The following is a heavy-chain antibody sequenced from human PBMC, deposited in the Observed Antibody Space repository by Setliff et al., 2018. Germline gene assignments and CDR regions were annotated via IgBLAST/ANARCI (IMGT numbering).Heavy chain of an antibody. V-gene: IGHV4-39*07. CDR2: LYFGGST. J-gene: IGHJ4*02. CDR1: GASLNSADYY. Sequence: SETLSLTCVVSGASLNSADYYWDWIRQPPGKGLEWIGTLYFGGSTHYNPSLKSRVTISVDTSKNQFSLNLSSLTAADTAVYFCARSDWDSSGYYYFDYWGQGTLVTVSS. CDR3: ARSDWDSSGYYYFDY. D-gene: IGHD3-22*01.